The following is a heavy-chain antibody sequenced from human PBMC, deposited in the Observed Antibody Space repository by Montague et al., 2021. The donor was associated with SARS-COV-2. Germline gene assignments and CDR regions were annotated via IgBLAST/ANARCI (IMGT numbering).Heavy chain of an antibody. CDR2: IYYSGST. Sequence: TLSLTCTVSGGSISSGGYYWSWIRQHPGKGLEWIGYIYYSGSTYYNPSLKSRVTISVDTSNNQLSLRLTSVTAADTAVYYCARVCPSAWRQLDCWGQGILVTVSS. CDR1: GGSISSGGYY. D-gene: IGHD6-19*01. J-gene: IGHJ4*02. V-gene: IGHV4-31*03. CDR3: ARVCPSAWRQLDC.